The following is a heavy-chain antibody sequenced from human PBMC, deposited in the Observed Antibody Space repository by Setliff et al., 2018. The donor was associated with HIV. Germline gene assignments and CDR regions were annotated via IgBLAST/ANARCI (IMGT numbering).Heavy chain of an antibody. D-gene: IGHD3-9*01. CDR1: GYSISSGYY. Sequence: SETLSLTCAASGYSISSGYYWGWIRQPPGKGLEWIGNIYHSGSTYYNPSRKSRVTISVDTSKNQFSLKLSSVAAADTAVYYCARGYDILTGYIFDYWGQGTLVTVSS. J-gene: IGHJ4*02. V-gene: IGHV4-38-2*01. CDR3: ARGYDILTGYIFDY. CDR2: IYHSGST.